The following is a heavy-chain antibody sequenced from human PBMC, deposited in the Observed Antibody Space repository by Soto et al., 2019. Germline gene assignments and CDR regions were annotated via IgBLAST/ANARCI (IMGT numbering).Heavy chain of an antibody. CDR2: ISSSSSYI. Sequence: PGGSLRLSCAASGFTFSSYSMNWVRQAPGKGLEWVSSISSSSSYIYYADSVKGRFTISRDNAKNSLYLQMNSLRAEDTAVSYCARDRQWRVVPAAAYYMDVWGKGTTVTVSS. CDR3: ARDRQWRVVPAAAYYMDV. D-gene: IGHD2-2*01. CDR1: GFTFSSYS. V-gene: IGHV3-21*01. J-gene: IGHJ6*03.